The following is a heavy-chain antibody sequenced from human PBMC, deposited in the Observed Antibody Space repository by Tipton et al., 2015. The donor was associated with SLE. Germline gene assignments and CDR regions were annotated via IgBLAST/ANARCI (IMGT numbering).Heavy chain of an antibody. D-gene: IGHD3-22*01. Sequence: TLSLTCTVSGGSISSSSYYWGCIRQPPGKGLDWIGYIYYSGSSHYNPSLKSRLTISVDTSKHQFSLKLGTVTAADTAVYYCAGELDYYNSSGYYYDAFGIWGQGTMVTVSS. CDR1: GGSISSSSYY. CDR3: AGELDYYNSSGYYYDAFGI. J-gene: IGHJ3*02. V-gene: IGHV4-61*01. CDR2: IYYSGSS.